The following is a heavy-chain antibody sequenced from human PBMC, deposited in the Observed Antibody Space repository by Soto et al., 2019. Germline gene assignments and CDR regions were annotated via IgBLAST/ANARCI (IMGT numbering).Heavy chain of an antibody. CDR1: GFTFSDYY. Sequence: PGGSLRLSCAASGFTFSDYYMSWIRQAPGKGLEWVSYISSSGSTIYYADSVKGRFTISRDNAKNSLYLQMNSLRAEDTAVYYCARAVVRSLRVNYFDYWGQGTLVTVSS. CDR3: ARAVVRSLRVNYFDY. CDR2: ISSSGSTI. V-gene: IGHV3-11*01. D-gene: IGHD3-10*01. J-gene: IGHJ4*02.